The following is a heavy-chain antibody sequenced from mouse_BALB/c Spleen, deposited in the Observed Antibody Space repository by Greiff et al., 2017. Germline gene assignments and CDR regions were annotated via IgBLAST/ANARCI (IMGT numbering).Heavy chain of an antibody. CDR1: GYTFTNYW. CDR3: ARTKVMDY. Sequence: QVHVKQSGAELVRPGPSVKISCKASGYTFTNYWLGWVKQRPGHGLEWIGDIYPGGGYTNYNEKFKGKATLTADTSSSTAYMQLSSLTSEDSAVYFCARTKVMDYWGQGTSVTVSS. J-gene: IGHJ4*01. V-gene: IGHV1-63*02. CDR2: IYPGGGYT.